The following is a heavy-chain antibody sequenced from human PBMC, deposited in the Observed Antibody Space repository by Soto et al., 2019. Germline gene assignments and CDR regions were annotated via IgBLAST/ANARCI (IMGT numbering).Heavy chain of an antibody. CDR3: ARPGGAY. CDR1: GFTFTMSA. CDR2: ISFDGSNK. J-gene: IGHJ4*02. V-gene: IGHV3-30-3*01. D-gene: IGHD3-10*01. Sequence: QVQLVESGGGVVQPGGSLRLSCAASGFTFTMSAMHWVRQVSGKGLEWLAIISFDGSNKYYADSVKGRFTISRDNSKNTVYLHLDSLRIDDTAIYYCARPGGAYWGQGALVTVSS.